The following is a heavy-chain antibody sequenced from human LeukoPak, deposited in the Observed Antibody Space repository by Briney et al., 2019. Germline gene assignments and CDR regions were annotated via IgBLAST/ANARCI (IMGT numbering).Heavy chain of an antibody. CDR1: GGSFSGYY. J-gene: IGHJ4*02. D-gene: IGHD3-16*02. CDR2: INHSGST. V-gene: IGHV4-34*01. Sequence: SETLSLTCAVYGGSFSGYYWSWIRQPPGKGLEWIGEINHSGSTNYNPSLKSRVTISVDTSKNQFSLKLSSVAAADTAVYYCARGQNFYRLPFDYWGQGTLVTVSS. CDR3: ARGQNFYRLPFDY.